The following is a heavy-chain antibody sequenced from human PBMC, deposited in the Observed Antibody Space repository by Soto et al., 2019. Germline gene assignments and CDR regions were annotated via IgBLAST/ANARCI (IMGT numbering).Heavy chain of an antibody. CDR2: INSDGSST. Sequence: EVQLVESGGGLVQPGGSLRLSCAAAGFNFSTYWMYWVRQAPGKGLVWVAHINSDGSSTNYAEAVKGRFTFSRDNAKNPLYLQMNSLRAEDTAVYYCVRGGYMHACDIWGQGTMVTVSS. CDR3: VRGGYMHACDI. CDR1: GFNFSTYW. D-gene: IGHD1-1*01. V-gene: IGHV3-74*01. J-gene: IGHJ3*02.